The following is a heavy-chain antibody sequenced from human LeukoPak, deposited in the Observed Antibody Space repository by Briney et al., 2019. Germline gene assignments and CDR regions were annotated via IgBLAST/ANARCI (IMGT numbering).Heavy chain of an antibody. CDR1: GYSISRGYH. CDR3: ARVKPTMVRGVPTHFDY. CDR2: IYHSGRP. Sequence: SEPLSLPHALSGYSISRGYHWGWIRQPPGKGLEWDGSIYHSGRPYYNPSLKSRVTISVDPSQNQFSLKLSSVTAADTAVYYCARVKPTMVRGVPTHFDYWGQGTLVTVSS. J-gene: IGHJ4*02. D-gene: IGHD3-10*01. V-gene: IGHV4-38-2*01.